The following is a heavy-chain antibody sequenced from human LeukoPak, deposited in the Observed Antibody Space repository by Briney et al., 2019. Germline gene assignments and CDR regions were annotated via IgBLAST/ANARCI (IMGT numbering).Heavy chain of an antibody. CDR1: GYTFTGYY. V-gene: IGHV1-2*04. CDR2: INPNSGGR. CDR3: ARDRAAWARYGSGPTRGFDP. Sequence: ASVKVSCKASGYTFTGYYMHWVRQAPGQGLEWMGWINPNSGGRNYAQKFQGWVTMTRDTSISTAYMELSRLGSDDTAVYYCARDRAAWARYGSGPTRGFDPWGQGTLITVSS. J-gene: IGHJ5*02. D-gene: IGHD3-10*01.